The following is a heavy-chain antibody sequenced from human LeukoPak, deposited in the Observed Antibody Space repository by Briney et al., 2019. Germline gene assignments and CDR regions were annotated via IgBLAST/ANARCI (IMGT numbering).Heavy chain of an antibody. CDR1: VYTIISYG. J-gene: IGHJ4*02. CDR2: ISADSGNT. Sequence: ASVKVSCKASVYTIISYGIIWVRQAPGQGLEWMGWISADSGNTNYAQELQDRVTMTTDTSTNTAYMELRSLRSDDTAVYYCARGARYGSGSFADYWGQGTLVTVSA. D-gene: IGHD3-10*01. V-gene: IGHV1-18*01. CDR3: ARGARYGSGSFADY.